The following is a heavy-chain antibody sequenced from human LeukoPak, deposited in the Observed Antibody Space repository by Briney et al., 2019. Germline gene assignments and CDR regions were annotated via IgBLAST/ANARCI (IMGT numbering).Heavy chain of an antibody. V-gene: IGHV1-46*01. D-gene: IGHD6-13*01. CDR1: GYTFTSYY. CDR2: INPSGGST. CDR3: ARDIAAAGTSSYGMDV. Sequence: ASVKVSCKASGYTFTSYYMHWVRQAPGQGLEWMGIINPSGGSTSYAQKFQGRVTMTRDTSTSTVYMELSSLRSEGTAVYYCARDIAAAGTSSYGMDVWGQGTTVTVSS. J-gene: IGHJ6*02.